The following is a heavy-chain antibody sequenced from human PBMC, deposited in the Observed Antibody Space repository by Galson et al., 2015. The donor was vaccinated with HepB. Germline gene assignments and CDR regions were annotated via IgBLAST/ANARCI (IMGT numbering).Heavy chain of an antibody. CDR1: GFTFSSYG. CDR2: ISYDGSNK. D-gene: IGHD3-10*01. Sequence: SLRLSCAASGFTFSSYGMHWVRQAPGKGLEWVAVISYDGSNKYYADSVKGRFTISRDNSKNTLYLQMNSLRAEDTAVYYCAKHRGHNMVRGVNWFDPWGQGTLVTVSS. CDR3: AKHRGHNMVRGVNWFDP. V-gene: IGHV3-30*18. J-gene: IGHJ5*02.